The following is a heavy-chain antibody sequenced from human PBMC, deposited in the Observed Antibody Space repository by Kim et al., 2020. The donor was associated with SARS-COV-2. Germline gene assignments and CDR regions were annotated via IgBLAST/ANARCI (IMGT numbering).Heavy chain of an antibody. Sequence: GGSLRLSCGASGFTFSIYAMNWVRQAPGKGLEWVSSISSNGGSTYYADSVKGRFTISRDNSKNTLYLQMSSLRAEDTAVYFCAKDLSDWWFGDMNWGQGTLVTVSS. CDR3: AKDLSDWWFGDMN. V-gene: IGHV3-23*01. J-gene: IGHJ4*02. D-gene: IGHD3-10*01. CDR1: GFTFSIYA. CDR2: ISSNGGST.